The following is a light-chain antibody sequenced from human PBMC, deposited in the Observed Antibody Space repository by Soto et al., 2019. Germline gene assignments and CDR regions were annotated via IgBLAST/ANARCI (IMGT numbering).Light chain of an antibody. V-gene: IGKV1-27*01. CDR1: QGINNY. J-gene: IGKJ1*01. Sequence: EILMTQSPSSLSASVGERFTITFRASQGINNYLAWYQQKPGKVPKLLIYAASTLQSGVPSRFSGSGSGTDFTLTISTLQPEDVPTYCWQSYIRAPRTFGQGTK. CDR2: AAS. CDR3: QSYIRAPRT.